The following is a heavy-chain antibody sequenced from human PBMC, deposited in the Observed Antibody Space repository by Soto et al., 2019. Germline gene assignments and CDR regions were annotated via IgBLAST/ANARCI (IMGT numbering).Heavy chain of an antibody. J-gene: IGHJ4*02. CDR1: GDTFTDYY. CDR2: VNPSGGHT. D-gene: IGHD2-21*02. V-gene: IGHV1-46*01. Sequence: QVQLMQSGAEVKKPGASVKVSCKASGDTFTDYYIHWVRQAPGQGLEWMGTVNPSGGHTTYAQHFLGRVTMTRDTSTSTLYMELSRLRSEDTAVYYCASGGHVVVVTAALDYWGQGTLVTVSS. CDR3: ASGGHVVVVTAALDY.